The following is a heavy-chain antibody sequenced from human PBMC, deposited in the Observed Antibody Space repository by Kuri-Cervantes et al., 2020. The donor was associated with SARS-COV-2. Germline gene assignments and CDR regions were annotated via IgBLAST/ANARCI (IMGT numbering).Heavy chain of an antibody. CDR1: GGTFSSYA. Sequence: SVKVSCGASGGTFSSYAISWVRQAPGQGLEWMGGIIPIFGTANYAQKFQGRVTITADKSTSTAYMELSSLRSEDTAVYYCARDLQRGTFDIWGQGTMVTVSS. CDR2: IIPIFGTA. CDR3: ARDLQRGTFDI. D-gene: IGHD1-14*01. V-gene: IGHV1-69*06. J-gene: IGHJ3*02.